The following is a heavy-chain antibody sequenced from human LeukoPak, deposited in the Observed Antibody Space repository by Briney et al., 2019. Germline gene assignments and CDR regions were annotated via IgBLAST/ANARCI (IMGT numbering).Heavy chain of an antibody. D-gene: IGHD6-13*01. CDR2: INPSGGST. CDR3: ARGTGLSRGSSWYGGQRPTHRYFDY. CDR1: GYTFTSYY. V-gene: IGHV1-46*01. J-gene: IGHJ4*02. Sequence: ASVKVSCKASGYTFTSYYMHWVRQAPGQGLEWMGIINPSGGSTSYAQKFQGRVTMTRDMSTSTVYMELSSLRCEDTAVYYCARGTGLSRGSSWYGGQRPTHRYFDYWGQGTLVTVSS.